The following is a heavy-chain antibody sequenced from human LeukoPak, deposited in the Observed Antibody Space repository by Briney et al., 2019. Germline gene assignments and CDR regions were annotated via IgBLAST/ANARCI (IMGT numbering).Heavy chain of an antibody. CDR2: ISYDGSNK. J-gene: IGHJ4*02. Sequence: GGSLRLSCAASGFTFSSYGMHWVRQAPGKGLEWVAVISYDGSNKYYADSVKGRFTISRDNSKNTLYLQMNSLRAEDTAVYYCAKVMGRNYYDSSGYFGYWGQGTLVTVSS. D-gene: IGHD3-22*01. V-gene: IGHV3-30*18. CDR1: GFTFSSYG. CDR3: AKVMGRNYYDSSGYFGY.